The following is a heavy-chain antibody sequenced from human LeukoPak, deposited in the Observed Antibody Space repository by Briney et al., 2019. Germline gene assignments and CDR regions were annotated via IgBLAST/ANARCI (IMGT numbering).Heavy chain of an antibody. D-gene: IGHD4-23*01. CDR2: IYYSGST. J-gene: IGHJ5*02. V-gene: IGHV4-59*01. CDR3: ARASRGTTVVT. CDR1: GGSISSYY. Sequence: SETLSLTCTVSGGSISSYYWSWIRQPPGKGLEWIGYIYYSGSTNYNPSLKSRVTISVDTSKNQFSLKLSSVTAADTAVYYCARASRGTTVVTWGQGTLVTVSS.